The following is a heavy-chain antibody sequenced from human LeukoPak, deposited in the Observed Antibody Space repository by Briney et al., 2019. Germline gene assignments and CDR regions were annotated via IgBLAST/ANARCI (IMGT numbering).Heavy chain of an antibody. CDR2: ISSSSSYI. CDR3: ARDEYYYDSSGYYVPLGAFDI. V-gene: IGHV3-21*01. D-gene: IGHD3-22*01. CDR1: GFTFSSYG. Sequence: GGSLRLSCAASGFTFSSYGMNWVRQAPGKGLEWVSSISSSSSYIYYADSVKGRFTISRDNAKNSLYLKMNSLRAEDTAVYYCARDEYYYDSSGYYVPLGAFDIWGQGTMVTVSS. J-gene: IGHJ3*02.